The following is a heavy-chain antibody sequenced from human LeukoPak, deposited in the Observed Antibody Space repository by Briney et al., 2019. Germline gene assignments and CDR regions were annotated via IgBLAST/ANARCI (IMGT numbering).Heavy chain of an antibody. J-gene: IGHJ4*02. V-gene: IGHV3-23*01. Sequence: PGGSLRLSRAASGFTFSSYALSWVRQAPGKELQWVSASSAGGGSTYYADSVKGRFTISRDNSKNTLYQQMNSLRAEDTAVYYCAKDRASGSSTNFFDYWGQGTLVTVSS. D-gene: IGHD6-19*01. CDR1: GFTFSSYA. CDR3: AKDRASGSSTNFFDY. CDR2: SSAGGGST.